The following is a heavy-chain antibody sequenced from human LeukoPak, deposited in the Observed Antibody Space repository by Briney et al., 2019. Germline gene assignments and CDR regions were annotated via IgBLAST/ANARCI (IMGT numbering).Heavy chain of an antibody. CDR2: ISGSGGST. Sequence: PGGSLRLSCAASGFTFSSYAMSWVRQAPGKGLEWVSAISGSGGSTYYADSVKGRFAISRDNSKNTLYLQVNSLRAEDTAVYYCAKGTEQLAIFDYWGQGTLVTVSS. CDR1: GFTFSSYA. J-gene: IGHJ4*02. V-gene: IGHV3-23*01. CDR3: AKGTEQLAIFDY. D-gene: IGHD6-13*01.